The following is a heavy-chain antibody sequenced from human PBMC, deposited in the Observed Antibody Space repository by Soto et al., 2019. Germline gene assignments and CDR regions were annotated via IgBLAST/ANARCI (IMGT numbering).Heavy chain of an antibody. CDR2: ISGSGGST. D-gene: IGHD3-10*01. V-gene: IGHV3-23*01. Sequence: VQLLESGGGLIQPGGSLRLSCAASGFTFSSYALSWVRQAPGKGLEWVSAISGSGGSTYYADSVRGRFTISRDNSKKTLYLQMNSLRAEDTAVYYCAKQELYGSGSSAYWGQGTLVTVSS. CDR1: GFTFSSYA. J-gene: IGHJ4*02. CDR3: AKQELYGSGSSAY.